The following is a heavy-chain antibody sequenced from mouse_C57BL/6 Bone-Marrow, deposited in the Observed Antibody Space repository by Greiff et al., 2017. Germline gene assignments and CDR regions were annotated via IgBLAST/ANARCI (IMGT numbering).Heavy chain of an antibody. CDR3: ARSGELGRAWYFDV. J-gene: IGHJ1*03. D-gene: IGHD4-1*01. V-gene: IGHV1-52*01. CDR2: IDPSDSEN. Sequence: QVQLQQPGAELVRPGSSVKLSCKASGYTFTSYWMHWVKQRPIQGLEWIGNIDPSDSENHYNQKFKDKATLTVDKSSSTAYMQLSSLTSEDSAVYYCARSGELGRAWYFDVWGTGTTVTVSS. CDR1: GYTFTSYW.